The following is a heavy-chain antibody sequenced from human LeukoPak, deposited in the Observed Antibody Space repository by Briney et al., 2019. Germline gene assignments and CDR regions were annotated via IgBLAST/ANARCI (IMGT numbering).Heavy chain of an antibody. CDR1: GGTFSSYT. V-gene: IGHV1-69*04. Sequence: ASVKVSCKASGGTFSSYTFSWVRQAPGQGLEWMGRIIPILGIANYAQKFQGRVTITADKSTSTAYMELSSLRSEDTAVYYCARDGCSSTSCYDYYYMDVWGKGTTVTVSS. J-gene: IGHJ6*03. D-gene: IGHD2-2*01. CDR3: ARDGCSSTSCYDYYYMDV. CDR2: IIPILGIA.